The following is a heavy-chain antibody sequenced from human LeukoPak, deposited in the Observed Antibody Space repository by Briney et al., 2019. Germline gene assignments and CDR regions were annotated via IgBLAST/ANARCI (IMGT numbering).Heavy chain of an antibody. CDR3: AKEGFDS. CDR1: GFTFSNYA. Sequence: GGSLRLSCAASGFTFSNYAMHWVRQAPGKGLEWVAVISYDGSDKYYADSVKGRFTISRDNSKNTLYLQMNSLRAEDTAVYYCAKEGFDSWGQGTLVTVSS. J-gene: IGHJ4*02. CDR2: ISYDGSDK. V-gene: IGHV3-30-3*01.